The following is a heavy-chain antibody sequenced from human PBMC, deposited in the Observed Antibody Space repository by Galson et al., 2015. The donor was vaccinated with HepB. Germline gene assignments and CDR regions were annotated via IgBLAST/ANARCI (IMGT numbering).Heavy chain of an antibody. CDR1: GGTFSSYA. J-gene: IGHJ3*02. D-gene: IGHD5-12*01. CDR2: IIPIFGTA. CDR3: ARATYSGYAGGAFDI. Sequence: VSCKASGGTFSSYAISWVRQAPGQGLEWMGGIIPIFGTANYAQKFQGRVTITADESTSTAYMELSSLRSEDTAVYYCARATYSGYAGGAFDIWGQGTMVTVSS. V-gene: IGHV1-69*01.